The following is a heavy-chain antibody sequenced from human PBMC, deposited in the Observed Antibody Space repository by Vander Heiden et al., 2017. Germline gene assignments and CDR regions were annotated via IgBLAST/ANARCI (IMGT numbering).Heavy chain of an antibody. CDR1: GFSSTAHY. Sequence: EVQLVESGGGLVQLGGPLRPPCAAPGFSSTAHYLDLVRQSPGKGLEWVGRTRNKANSYTTEYAASVKGRFTISRDDSKNSLYLQMNSLKTEDTAVYYCARTAAAGPFDYWGQGTLVTVSS. V-gene: IGHV3-72*01. J-gene: IGHJ4*02. D-gene: IGHD6-13*01. CDR3: ARTAAAGPFDY. CDR2: TRNKANSYTT.